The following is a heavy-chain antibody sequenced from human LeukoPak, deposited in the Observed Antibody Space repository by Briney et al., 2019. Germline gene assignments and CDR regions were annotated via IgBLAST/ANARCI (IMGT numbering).Heavy chain of an antibody. CDR2: VNPNSGNT. Sequence: GASVKVSCKASGYTFTSYDINWVRQATGQGLEWMGWVNPNSGNTGYAQKFQGRVTMTRNTSISTAYMELSSLRSEDTAVYYCARDDLVGATSQYYFDYWGQGTLVTVSS. CDR1: GYTFTSYD. D-gene: IGHD1-26*01. V-gene: IGHV1-8*01. J-gene: IGHJ4*02. CDR3: ARDDLVGATSQYYFDY.